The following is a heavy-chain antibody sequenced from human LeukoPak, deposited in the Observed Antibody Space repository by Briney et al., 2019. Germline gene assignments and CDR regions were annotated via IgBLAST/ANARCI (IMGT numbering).Heavy chain of an antibody. CDR1: GFTFSSYA. V-gene: IGHV3-23*01. Sequence: GGSMRLSCAASGFTFSSYAMSWVRQAPGKGLEWVSAISGSGGSTYYADSVKGRFTISRDDSKNTLYLQMNSLRAEDTAVYYCARSLLPGPTFDYWGRGALVAVSS. J-gene: IGHJ4*02. CDR3: ARSLLPGPTFDY. D-gene: IGHD3-22*01. CDR2: ISGSGGST.